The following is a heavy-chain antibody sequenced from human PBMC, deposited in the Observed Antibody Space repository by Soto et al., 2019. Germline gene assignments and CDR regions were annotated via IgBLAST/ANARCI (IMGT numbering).Heavy chain of an antibody. J-gene: IGHJ4*02. CDR3: VGSGYSPFDY. V-gene: IGHV4-39*01. D-gene: IGHD3-22*01. Sequence: QLQLQESGPGLVKPSETLSLTCTVSGGSISSSSYYWGWIRQPQGQGLEWIGSLYYSGSTYYNPSLKSRVTISGDTSKNQCSLKMSSVTAADTAVYYCVGSGYSPFDYWGQGTLVTVSS. CDR2: LYYSGST. CDR1: GGSISSSSYY.